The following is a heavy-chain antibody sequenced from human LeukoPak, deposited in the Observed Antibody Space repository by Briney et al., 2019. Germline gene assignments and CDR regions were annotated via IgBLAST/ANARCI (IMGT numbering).Heavy chain of an antibody. J-gene: IGHJ4*02. CDR3: ARDLSGSKATFDY. Sequence: SETLSLTCAVYGGSFSGYYWSWIRQPPGKGLEWIGEINHSGSTNYNPSLKSRVTISVDTSKNQFSLKLSSVTAADTAVYYCARDLSGSKATFDYWGQGTLVTVSS. V-gene: IGHV4-34*01. CDR2: INHSGST. D-gene: IGHD1-26*01. CDR1: GGSFSGYY.